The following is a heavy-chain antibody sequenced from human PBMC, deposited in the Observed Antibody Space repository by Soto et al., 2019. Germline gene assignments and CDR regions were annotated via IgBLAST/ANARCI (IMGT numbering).Heavy chain of an antibody. CDR1: GFTFSSYE. J-gene: IGHJ6*02. CDR2: ISSSGSTI. D-gene: IGHD6-13*01. V-gene: IGHV3-48*03. CDR3: ARDQEAGSFFPYYYGMDV. Sequence: EVQLVESGGGLVQPEGSLRLSCATSGFTFSSYEMNWVRQAPGKGLEWVSYISSSGSTIYYADSVKGRFTISRDNAKNSLYLQMDSLRAEDTAVYYCARDQEAGSFFPYYYGMDVWGQGTTVTVSS.